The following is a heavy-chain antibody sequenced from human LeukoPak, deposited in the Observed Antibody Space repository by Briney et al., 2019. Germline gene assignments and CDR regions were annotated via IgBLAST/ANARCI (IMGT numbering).Heavy chain of an antibody. V-gene: IGHV3-48*03. J-gene: IGHJ4*02. CDR1: GFTFSNFG. CDR2: ISSTGITK. D-gene: IGHD6-13*01. CDR3: ASYGYSSSWYRPITFYFDY. Sequence: HPGGSLRLSCAASGFTFSNFGLNWVRQAPGKGLQWVSFISSTGITKYYADSVRGRFTISRDNTRNSLYLQMSSLRAEDTAVYYCASYGYSSSWYRPITFYFDYWGQGTLVTVSS.